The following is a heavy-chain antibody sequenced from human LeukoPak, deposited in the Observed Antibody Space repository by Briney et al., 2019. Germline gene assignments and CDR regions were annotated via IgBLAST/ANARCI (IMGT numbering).Heavy chain of an antibody. CDR2: INPNSGGT. CDR3: ARGGRYSSSWYSHYYYGMDV. V-gene: IGHV1-2*04. Sequence: ASVKVPCKASGYTFTGYYMHWVRQAPGQGLEWMGWINPNSGGTNYAQKFQGWVTMTRDTSISTAYMELSRLRSDDTAVYYCARGGRYSSSWYSHYYYGMDVWGKGTTVTVSS. J-gene: IGHJ6*04. D-gene: IGHD6-13*01. CDR1: GYTFTGYY.